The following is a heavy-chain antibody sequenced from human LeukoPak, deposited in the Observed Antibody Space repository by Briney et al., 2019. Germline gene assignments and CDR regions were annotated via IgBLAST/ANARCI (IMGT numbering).Heavy chain of an antibody. CDR3: ARDFDSSGSGY. J-gene: IGHJ4*02. CDR1: GFTFSSYW. V-gene: IGHV3-74*01. Sequence: PGGSLRLSCAASGFTFSSYWMHWVRQAPGKGLVWVSRIYSDVSSTTYADSVKGRFTISRDNAKNTLYLQMNGLRAEDTAVYYCARDFDSSGSGYWGQGTLVAVSS. CDR2: IYSDVSST. D-gene: IGHD3-22*01.